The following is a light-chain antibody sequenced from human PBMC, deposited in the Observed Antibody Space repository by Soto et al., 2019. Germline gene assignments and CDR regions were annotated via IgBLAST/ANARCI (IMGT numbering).Light chain of an antibody. J-gene: IGLJ1*01. CDR1: SSDIGRYNY. CDR3: SSHGGSNPLYV. Sequence: QSVLTQPASVSGSPGQSITISCTGTSSDIGRYNYVSWYQQHPGKAPKLIIYEVSNRPSGVSNRFSASKSGNTASLTISGLQAEDEADYYCSSHGGSNPLYVFGSGTKVT. V-gene: IGLV2-14*03. CDR2: EVS.